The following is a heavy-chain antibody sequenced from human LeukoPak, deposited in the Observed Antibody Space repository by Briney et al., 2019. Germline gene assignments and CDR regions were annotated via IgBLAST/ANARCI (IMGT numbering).Heavy chain of an antibody. J-gene: IGHJ1*01. Sequence: SETLSLTCTVSGGSISTSNYYWGWIRQPPGKGLEWIGFMYYSGSAYYSPSLTSRVTISVDTSKNQLSLKLTSVTAADTAVYYCARSSITGAIHHWGQGTLVTVSS. D-gene: IGHD1-7*01. V-gene: IGHV4-39*07. CDR2: MYYSGSA. CDR3: ARSSITGAIHH. CDR1: GGSISTSNYY.